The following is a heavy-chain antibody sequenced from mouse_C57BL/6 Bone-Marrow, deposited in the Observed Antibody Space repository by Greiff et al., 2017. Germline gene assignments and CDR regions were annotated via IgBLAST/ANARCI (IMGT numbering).Heavy chain of an antibody. J-gene: IGHJ4*01. Sequence: VQLQESGAELVKPGASVKISCKASGYAFSSYWMNWVKRRPGKGLEWIGQIYPGDGDTNYNGKFKGKATLTADKSSSTAYMQLSSLTSEDSAVYFCARTVFDGYYGNAMDYWGQGTSVTVSS. D-gene: IGHD2-3*01. V-gene: IGHV1-80*01. CDR1: GYAFSSYW. CDR3: ARTVFDGYYGNAMDY. CDR2: IYPGDGDT.